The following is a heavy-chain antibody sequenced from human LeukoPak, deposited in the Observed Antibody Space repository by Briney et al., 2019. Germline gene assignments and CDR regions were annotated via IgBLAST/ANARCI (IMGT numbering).Heavy chain of an antibody. D-gene: IGHD3-10*01. CDR1: GFTFSSCA. V-gene: IGHV3-33*08. Sequence: GGSLRLSCAASGFTFSSCAMTWFRQAPGKGLEWVAVIWPDGSNKYYADSVKGRFTISRDNSKNTLWLQMSSLRAEDTAVYYCARPIRDAFDIWGQGTMVTVSS. CDR2: IWPDGSNK. J-gene: IGHJ3*02. CDR3: ARPIRDAFDI.